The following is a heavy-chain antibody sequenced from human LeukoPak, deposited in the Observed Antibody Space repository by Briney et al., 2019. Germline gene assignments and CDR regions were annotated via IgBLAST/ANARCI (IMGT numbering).Heavy chain of an antibody. D-gene: IGHD6-19*01. CDR2: ISSSSSYI. Sequence: GGSLRLSCAASGFTFSSYSMNWVRQAPGKGLEWVSSISSSSSYIYYADSVKGRFTISRDNAKNSLYLQMNSLRAEDTAVYYCARGHPVADAFDIWGQGTMVTVSS. V-gene: IGHV3-21*01. J-gene: IGHJ3*02. CDR1: GFTFSSYS. CDR3: ARGHPVADAFDI.